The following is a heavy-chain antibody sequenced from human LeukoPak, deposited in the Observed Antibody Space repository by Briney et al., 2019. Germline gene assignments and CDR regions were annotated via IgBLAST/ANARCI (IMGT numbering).Heavy chain of an antibody. CDR1: GYTFTGYY. CDR3: ARGAGYLLFGSPNF. Sequence: AASVKVSCKASGYTFTGYYMHWVRQAPGQGLEWMGWINPNSGGTNYAQKFQGRVTMTRDTSISTAYMELSRLRSDDTAVYYCARGAGYLLFGSPNFWGQGTLVTVSS. V-gene: IGHV1-2*02. CDR2: INPNSGGT. D-gene: IGHD3-16*01. J-gene: IGHJ4*02.